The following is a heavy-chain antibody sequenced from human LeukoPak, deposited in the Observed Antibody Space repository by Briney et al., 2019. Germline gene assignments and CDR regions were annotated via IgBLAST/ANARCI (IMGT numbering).Heavy chain of an antibody. CDR3: AREKSGSYYENFDY. CDR1: VGSISSGDYY. CDR2: IYYSGST. V-gene: IGHV4-30-4*01. J-gene: IGHJ4*02. Sequence: SQTLSLTCTVSVGSISSGDYYWSWIRQPPGKGLECIGYIYYSGSTYYNPSLKSRVTISVDTSKNQFSLKLGSVTAADTAVYYCAREKSGSYYENFDYWGQGTLVTVSS. D-gene: IGHD3-10*01.